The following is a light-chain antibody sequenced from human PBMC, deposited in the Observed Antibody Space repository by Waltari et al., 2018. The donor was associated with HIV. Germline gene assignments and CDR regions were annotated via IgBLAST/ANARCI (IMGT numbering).Light chain of an antibody. CDR2: WAS. V-gene: IGKV4-1*01. CDR3: QQYYRSPRT. Sequence: DIVMTQSPDSLAVSLGERATINCKSSQSLLDRSNNEKYLGWYQQKPGHRPKLLIYWASTRDSGVPDRFSGSGSGTDFSLTISSLQAEDVALYYCQQYYRSPRTFGQGTKVEIK. CDR1: QSLLDRSNNEKY. J-gene: IGKJ1*01.